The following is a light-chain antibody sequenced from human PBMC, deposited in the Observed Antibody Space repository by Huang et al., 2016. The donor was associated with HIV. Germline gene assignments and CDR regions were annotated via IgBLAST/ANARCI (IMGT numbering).Light chain of an antibody. J-gene: IGKJ1*01. V-gene: IGKV3-11*01. CDR1: QRVSSY. Sequence: EIVLTQSPATLSLSPGERATLSCRASQRVSSYLAWYQQKPGQAPRLLIYAASIRVTGIPARVSGSGSGTDFTLTISSLEPEDFAVYYCQLRGNWPLEWKFGQGTKVEIK. CDR2: AAS. CDR3: QLRGNWPLEWK.